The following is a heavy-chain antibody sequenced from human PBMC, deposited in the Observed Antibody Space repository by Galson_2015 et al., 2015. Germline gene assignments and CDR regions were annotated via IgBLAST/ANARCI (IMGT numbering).Heavy chain of an antibody. CDR2: ISGSGGST. CDR1: GFTFSSYA. J-gene: IGHJ4*02. CDR3: AKDQVGATTRGLDY. Sequence: FLRLSCAASGFTFSSYAMSWVRQAPGKGLEWVSAISGSGGSTYYADSVKGRFTISRDNSKNTLYLQMNSLRAEDTAVYYCAKDQVGATTRGLDYWGQGTLVTVSS. V-gene: IGHV3-23*01. D-gene: IGHD1-26*01.